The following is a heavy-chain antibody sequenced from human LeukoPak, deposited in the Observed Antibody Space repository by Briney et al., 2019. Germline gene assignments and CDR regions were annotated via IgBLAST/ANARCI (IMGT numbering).Heavy chain of an antibody. CDR2: TNPNSGDT. J-gene: IGHJ4*02. CDR1: GYTFIGYY. CDR3: ATLGSGSSPFDY. D-gene: IGHD3-10*01. Sequence: ASVKVSCKASGYTFIGYYIHWVRQAPGQGLEWMGWTNPNSGDTNYTRKFQGRVTMTRDTSISTAYMEVNRLRSDDTAVYYCATLGSGSSPFDYWGQGTLVTVSS. V-gene: IGHV1-2*02.